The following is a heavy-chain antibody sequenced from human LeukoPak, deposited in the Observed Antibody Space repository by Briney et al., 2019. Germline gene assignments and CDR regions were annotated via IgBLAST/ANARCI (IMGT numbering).Heavy chain of an antibody. CDR2: VSRDGTST. Sequence: GGSLRLSCAASGFTFSDYWMHWVRQAPGKGLVWVSLVSRDGTSTIYAASVKGRFTISRDNAKNTLSLQMNSLRAEDTAVYYCVRLGGATGQYFYHWGQGTRVTVSS. CDR3: VRLGGATGQYFYH. D-gene: IGHD1-26*01. CDR1: GFTFSDYW. V-gene: IGHV3-74*01. J-gene: IGHJ1*01.